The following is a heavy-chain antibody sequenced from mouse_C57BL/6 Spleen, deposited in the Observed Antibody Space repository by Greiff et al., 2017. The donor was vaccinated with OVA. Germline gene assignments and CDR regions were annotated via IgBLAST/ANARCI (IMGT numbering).Heavy chain of an antibody. V-gene: IGHV5-17*01. CDR2: ISSGSSTI. J-gene: IGHJ3*01. CDR1: GFTFSDYG. Sequence: EVQLQQSGGGLVKPGGSLKLSCAASGFTFSDYGMHWVRQAPEKGLEWVAYISSGSSTIYYADTVKGRFTISRDNAKNTLFLQMTSLRSEDTAMYYCAGGGTRFAYWGQGTLVTVSA. D-gene: IGHD1-1*02. CDR3: AGGGTRFAY.